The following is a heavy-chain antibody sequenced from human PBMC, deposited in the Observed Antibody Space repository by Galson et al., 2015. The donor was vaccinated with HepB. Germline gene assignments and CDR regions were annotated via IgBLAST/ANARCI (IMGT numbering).Heavy chain of an antibody. CDR2: IGTAGET. V-gene: IGHV3-13*01. D-gene: IGHD1-26*01. Sequence: SLRLSCAASGFTFSTYDMHWVRQVTGKGLEWVSTIGTAGETYYPGSVKGRFTISRENAKKSVYLQMNSLRGRDTAVYYCARGEGIVGGGDFDYWGQGTLVTVSS. CDR3: ARGEGIVGGGDFDY. J-gene: IGHJ4*02. CDR1: GFTFSTYD.